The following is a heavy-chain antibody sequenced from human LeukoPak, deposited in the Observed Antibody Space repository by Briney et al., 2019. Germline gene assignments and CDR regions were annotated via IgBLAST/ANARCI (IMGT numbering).Heavy chain of an antibody. V-gene: IGHV3-23*01. D-gene: IGHD6-19*01. CDR2: ISGSGTTT. Sequence: GGSLRFSCAASGFTFYSYAMTRVRQAPGKGLEWVSAISGSGTTTYYTDSVKGRFTISSYNSENTLYLQMNSLRAEDTAVYYCAKVDSGWYKGRFDYWGQGTLVTVSS. CDR3: AKVDSGWYKGRFDY. J-gene: IGHJ4*02. CDR1: GFTFYSYA.